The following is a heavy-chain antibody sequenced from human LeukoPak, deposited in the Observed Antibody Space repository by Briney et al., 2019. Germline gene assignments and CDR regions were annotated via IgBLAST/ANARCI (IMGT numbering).Heavy chain of an antibody. CDR2: ISWNSGSI. V-gene: IGHV3-9*01. J-gene: IGHJ4*02. Sequence: GGSLRLSCAASGFTFDDYGMSWVRQAPGKGLEWVSGISWNSGSIGYADSVKGRFTISRDNAKNSLYLQMNSLRAEDTALYYCAKDRGIAVAGTGIDYWGQGTLVTVSS. CDR3: AKDRGIAVAGTGIDY. CDR1: GFTFDDYG. D-gene: IGHD6-19*01.